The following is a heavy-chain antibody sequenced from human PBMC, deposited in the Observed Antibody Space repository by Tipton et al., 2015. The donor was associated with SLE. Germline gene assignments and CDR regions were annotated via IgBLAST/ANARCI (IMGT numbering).Heavy chain of an antibody. CDR1: GGSISSRGYY. V-gene: IGHV4-39*07. Sequence: TLSLTCIVSGGSISSRGYYWGWIRQPPGKGLEWIGTIYYSGSTYYNSALKSRVTISADTSKDQFSLSLRSVTAADTAVYYCARGGGDRGAAGSYMDVWGKGTTVTVSS. CDR3: ARGGGDRGAAGSYMDV. CDR2: IYYSGST. D-gene: IGHD3-10*01. J-gene: IGHJ6*03.